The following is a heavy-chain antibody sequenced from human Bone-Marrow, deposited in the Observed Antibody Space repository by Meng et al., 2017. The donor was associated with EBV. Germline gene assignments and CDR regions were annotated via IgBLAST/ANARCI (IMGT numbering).Heavy chain of an antibody. CDR2: IYWDDDK. D-gene: IGHD2-21*01. CDR3: AHRRDYSYFDY. J-gene: IGHJ4*02. CDR1: GFSLSTPGVG. Sequence: QITLKESGPTLVNPPQTLTLTCTFSGFSLSTPGVGVGWIRQPPGEALEWLAVIYWDDDKRYSPSLKSRLTITKDTSKQQVVLTMTNMDPVDTATYYCAHRRDYSYFDYWGQGTLVTVSS. V-gene: IGHV2-5*02.